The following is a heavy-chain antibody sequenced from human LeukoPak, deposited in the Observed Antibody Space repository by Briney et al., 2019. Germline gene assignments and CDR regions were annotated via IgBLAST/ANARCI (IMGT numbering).Heavy chain of an antibody. V-gene: IGHV4-34*01. CDR3: ARGPGIAAAGNYDSSGYYSYYLDY. J-gene: IGHJ4*02. D-gene: IGHD3-22*01. CDR1: GGSFSGYY. CDR2: INHSGST. Sequence: SETLSLTCAVYGGSFSGYYWSWIRQPPGKGLEWIGEINHSGSTNYNPSLKSRVTISVDTSKNQFSLKLSSVTAADTAVYYCARGPGIAAAGNYDSSGYYSYYLDYWGQGTLVTVSS.